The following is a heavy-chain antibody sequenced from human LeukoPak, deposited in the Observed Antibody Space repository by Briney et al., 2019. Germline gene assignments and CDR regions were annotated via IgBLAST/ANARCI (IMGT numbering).Heavy chain of an antibody. CDR1: GGSISSGDYY. CDR2: IYYSGST. CDR3: ASGRDAIDTLPY. V-gene: IGHV4-31*03. Sequence: SETLPLTCTVSGGSISSGDYYWSWIRQHPGKGLEWIGHIYYSGSTYYNPSLKSRVTISVDTSKNQFSLKLNSVTAADTAVYYCASGRDAIDTLPYWGQGTLVTVST. D-gene: IGHD3-16*01. J-gene: IGHJ4*02.